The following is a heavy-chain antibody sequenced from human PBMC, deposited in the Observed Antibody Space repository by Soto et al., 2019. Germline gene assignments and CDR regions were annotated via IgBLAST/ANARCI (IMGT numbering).Heavy chain of an antibody. CDR1: GGSISSGDYY. CDR2: IYCSGST. Sequence: QVQLQESGPGLVKPSQTLSLTCTVSGGSISSGDYYWSWIRQPPGKGLEWIGYIYCSGSTYYIPSLKSRVTISLDTSKNQFSLKLSSVAAADTAVYYCARVCSGGSCYSSFDNWGQGTLVTVSS. CDR3: ARVCSGGSCYSSFDN. D-gene: IGHD2-15*01. V-gene: IGHV4-30-4*01. J-gene: IGHJ4*02.